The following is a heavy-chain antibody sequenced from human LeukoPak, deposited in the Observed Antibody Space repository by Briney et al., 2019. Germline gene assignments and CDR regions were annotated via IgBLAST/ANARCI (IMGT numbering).Heavy chain of an antibody. CDR1: GFTFSSYS. D-gene: IGHD5-12*01. CDR3: AKGRVSGYDYYYFDY. Sequence: GGSLRLSCAASGFTFSSYSMNWVRQAPGKGLEWVSYISSNSSTIYYADSVKGRFTISRDNAKNSLYLQMNSLRAEDTAVYYCAKGRVSGYDYYYFDYWGQGTLVTVSS. CDR2: ISSNSSTI. J-gene: IGHJ4*02. V-gene: IGHV3-48*01.